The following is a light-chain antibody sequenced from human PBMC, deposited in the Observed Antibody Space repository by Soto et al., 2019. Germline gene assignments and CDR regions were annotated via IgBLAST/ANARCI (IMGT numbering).Light chain of an antibody. CDR1: QDINNY. CDR3: QKYNNAPLT. J-gene: IGKJ4*01. CDR2: GAS. Sequence: DIQMTQSPSSLSAPVGDRVTITCRASQDINNYLAWYQQKPGKVPKLLIYGASTLQAGVPSRFSGSGSGTDFTLTISSLQPEDVATYYCQKYNNAPLTFGVGTKVDIK. V-gene: IGKV1-27*01.